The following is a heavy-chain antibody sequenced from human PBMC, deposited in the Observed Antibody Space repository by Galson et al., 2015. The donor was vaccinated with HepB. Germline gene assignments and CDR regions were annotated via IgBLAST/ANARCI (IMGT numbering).Heavy chain of an antibody. CDR2: MNTNTGKP. Sequence: SVKVSCKASGYTFTDYVVNWVRQAPRQGLEWMGWMNTNTGKPTYAAGFAGRFVFSLDTSVTTAYLQISSLETDDTPVYYCARSPLRFLDWLPYYDYYYMDVWGEGTTVTVSS. J-gene: IGHJ6*03. V-gene: IGHV7-4-1*02. CDR3: ARSPLRFLDWLPYYDYYYMDV. D-gene: IGHD3-3*01. CDR1: GYTFTDYV.